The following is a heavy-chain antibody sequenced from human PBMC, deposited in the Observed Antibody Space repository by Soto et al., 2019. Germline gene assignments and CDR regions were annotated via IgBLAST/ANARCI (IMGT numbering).Heavy chain of an antibody. J-gene: IGHJ4*02. D-gene: IGHD2-8*01. Sequence: EEQLVESGGGLVQPGGSLRLSCAAAGFTFSSYCMHWVRQAPGKGLVWVSRINPGGSITAYADSVKGRFTISRDNAKNTLYLQMNRLRGDDTAVYYCARVPTGKYGVWNYWGQGTLVTVSS. CDR2: INPGGSIT. CDR3: ARVPTGKYGVWNY. CDR1: GFTFSSYC. V-gene: IGHV3-74*01.